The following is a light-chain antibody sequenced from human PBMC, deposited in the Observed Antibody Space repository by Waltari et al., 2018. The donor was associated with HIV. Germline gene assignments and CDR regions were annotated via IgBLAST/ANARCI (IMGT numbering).Light chain of an antibody. Sequence: EIQMTQSPPSVSAFVGDRVTITCRASQGISTLLAWYQQKLGKAPKLLIYSASTLQSGVPSRFSGSGSGTDFTLTISGLQSEDLATYYCQQANSFPVTFGPGTKVEIK. CDR1: QGISTL. V-gene: IGKV1-12*01. J-gene: IGKJ3*01. CDR2: SAS. CDR3: QQANSFPVT.